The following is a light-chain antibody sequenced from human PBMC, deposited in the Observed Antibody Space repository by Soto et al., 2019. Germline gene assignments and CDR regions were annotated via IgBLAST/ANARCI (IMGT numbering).Light chain of an antibody. V-gene: IGLV2-14*01. Sequence: QSALTQPASVSGSPGQSITISCTGTSSDFGGYNYVSWYQQYPGKAPKLMIYDVSNRPSGVSNRFSGSKSGNTASLTISELQAEDEADYYCSSYTISNTLVFGSGTKVT. CDR2: DVS. J-gene: IGLJ1*01. CDR3: SSYTISNTLV. CDR1: SSDFGGYNY.